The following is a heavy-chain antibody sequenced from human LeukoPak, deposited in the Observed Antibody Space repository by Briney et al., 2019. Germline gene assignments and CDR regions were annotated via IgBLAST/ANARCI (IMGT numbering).Heavy chain of an antibody. D-gene: IGHD3-3*01. V-gene: IGHV4-59*01. J-gene: IGHJ4*02. CDR2: IYYSGST. Sequence: SETLSLTCTVSGGSISSYYWSWIRQPPGKGLEWIGYIYYSGSTNYNPSLKSRVTISVDTSKNQFSLKLSSVTAADTAVHYCARGGRFLEWSGPDYWGQGTLVTVSS. CDR1: GGSISSYY. CDR3: ARGGRFLEWSGPDY.